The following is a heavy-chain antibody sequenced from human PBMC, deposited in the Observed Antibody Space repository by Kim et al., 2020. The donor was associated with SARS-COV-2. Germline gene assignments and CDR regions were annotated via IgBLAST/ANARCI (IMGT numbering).Heavy chain of an antibody. J-gene: IGHJ4*02. CDR3: AVEWYSSGWIFPSFDY. Sequence: GGSLRLSCAASGFTFDDYAMHWVRQAPGKGLEWVSLISGDGGSTYYADSVKGRFTISRDNSKNSLYLQMNSLRTEDTALYYCAVEWYSSGWIFPSFDYWGQGTLVTVSS. V-gene: IGHV3-43*02. CDR1: GFTFDDYA. D-gene: IGHD6-19*01. CDR2: ISGDGGST.